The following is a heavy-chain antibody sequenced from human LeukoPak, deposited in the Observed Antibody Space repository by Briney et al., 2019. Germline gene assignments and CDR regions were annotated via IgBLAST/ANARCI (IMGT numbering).Heavy chain of an antibody. CDR1: GYTFTDYY. D-gene: IGHD2-2*01. J-gene: IGHJ4*02. CDR2: INPNDGDT. V-gene: IGHV1-2*02. Sequence: ASVKVPCKASGYTFTDYYMHWVRQAPGQGFEWMGWINPNDGDTNYAQEFQGRVTMTRDTSISTAHMEVSRLRSDDTAVYYCARANFLYCSSSTCLFDYWGQGTLVTVSS. CDR3: ARANFLYCSSSTCLFDY.